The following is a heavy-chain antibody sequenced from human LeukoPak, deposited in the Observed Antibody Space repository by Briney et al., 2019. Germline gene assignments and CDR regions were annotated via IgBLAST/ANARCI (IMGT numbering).Heavy chain of an antibody. Sequence: PGGSLRLSCAASGFTFSSYAMSWVRQAPGKGLEWVSAISGSGGSTYYADSVKGRFTISRDNSKNTLYLQMNSLRAEDTAVYYCAKDPDYYGSSGYYRYWGQGTLVTVSS. V-gene: IGHV3-23*01. CDR2: ISGSGGST. CDR1: GFTFSSYA. CDR3: AKDPDYYGSSGYYRY. J-gene: IGHJ4*02. D-gene: IGHD3-22*01.